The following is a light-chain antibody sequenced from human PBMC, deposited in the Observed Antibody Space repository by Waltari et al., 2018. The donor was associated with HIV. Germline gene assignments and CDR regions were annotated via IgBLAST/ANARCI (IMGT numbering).Light chain of an antibody. CDR2: DVS. CDR3: SSFTTSITVV. CDR1: RSDVGHYNE. J-gene: IGLJ2*01. V-gene: IGLV2-18*02. Sequence: QSALTQPPSVSGSLGPSVTISSTGPRSDVGHYNEISWYQQSPGTAPKRMIYDVSNRPSGVPDRFSGSKSGNTASLTISGLQAEDEADYYCSSFTTSITVVFGGGTKLTVL.